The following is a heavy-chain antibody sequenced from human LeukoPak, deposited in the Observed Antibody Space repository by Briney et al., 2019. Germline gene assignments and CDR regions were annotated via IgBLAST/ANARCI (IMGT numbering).Heavy chain of an antibody. V-gene: IGHV3-66*01. D-gene: IGHD3-9*01. Sequence: GGSLRLSCAASGFTVSSNYMSGVRRAPGKGLEWVSVIYRGGSTYYADSVKGRFTISRDNSKNTLYLQMNSLRAEDTAVYYCARGLYDILTVDYWGQGALVTVSS. J-gene: IGHJ4*02. CDR3: ARGLYDILTVDY. CDR1: GFTVSSNY. CDR2: IYRGGST.